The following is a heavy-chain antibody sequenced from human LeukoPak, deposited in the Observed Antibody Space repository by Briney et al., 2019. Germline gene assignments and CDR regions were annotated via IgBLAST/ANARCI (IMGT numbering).Heavy chain of an antibody. CDR2: IYYSGST. CDR1: GGSISSSSYY. J-gene: IGHJ4*02. V-gene: IGHV4-39*01. D-gene: IGHD3-3*01. Sequence: SETLSLTXTVSGGSISSSSYYWGWIRQPPGKGLEWIGSIYYSGSTYYNPSLKSRVTISVDTSKNQFSLKLSSVTAADTAVYYCADYDFWSGYLDYWGQGTLVTVSS. CDR3: ADYDFWSGYLDY.